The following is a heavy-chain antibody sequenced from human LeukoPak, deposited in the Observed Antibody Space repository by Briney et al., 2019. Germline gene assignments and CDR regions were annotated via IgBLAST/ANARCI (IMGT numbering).Heavy chain of an antibody. V-gene: IGHV3-30*18. Sequence: PGGSLRLSCAASGFTFSTFGMHWVRQAPGKALEWVAVVSYDGSNKYYADSAKGRFTISRDNSKDTLYLQMSSLRAEDTAVYYCAKDWSIAAAGRGGYFDYWGQGTLVTVSS. J-gene: IGHJ4*02. D-gene: IGHD6-13*01. CDR1: GFTFSTFG. CDR3: AKDWSIAAAGRGGYFDY. CDR2: VSYDGSNK.